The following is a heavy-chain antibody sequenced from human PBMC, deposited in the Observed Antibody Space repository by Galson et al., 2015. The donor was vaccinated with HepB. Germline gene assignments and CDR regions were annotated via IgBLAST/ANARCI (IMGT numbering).Heavy chain of an antibody. D-gene: IGHD6-19*01. V-gene: IGHV1-69*13. J-gene: IGHJ5*01. CDR3: AAGGRSAWYYDS. CDR2: IIPIFQTA. Sequence: SVKVSCKASGGTFNSLAISWARQAPGQGLEWIGGIIPIFQTAHYAQNFQGRVTITADESTTTAYMEVTGLTSDDTAMFYCAAGGRSAWYYDSWGQGTLVTVSS. CDR1: GGTFNSLA.